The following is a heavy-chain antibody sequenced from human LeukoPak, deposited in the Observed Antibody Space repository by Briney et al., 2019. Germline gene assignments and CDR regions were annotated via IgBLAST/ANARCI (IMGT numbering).Heavy chain of an antibody. CDR3: ARNFHDRSGYRYYFDY. CDR1: GGSISSGGYF. CDR2: IYYSGST. D-gene: IGHD3-22*01. V-gene: IGHV4-31*03. Sequence: SETLSLTCTVSGGSISSGGYFWSWVRQHPGKGPEWIGYIYYSGSTYYSPSLRSRVSISVDTSKNQFSLKLGSVTAADTAVYYCARNFHDRSGYRYYFDYWGEGTLVTV. J-gene: IGHJ4*02.